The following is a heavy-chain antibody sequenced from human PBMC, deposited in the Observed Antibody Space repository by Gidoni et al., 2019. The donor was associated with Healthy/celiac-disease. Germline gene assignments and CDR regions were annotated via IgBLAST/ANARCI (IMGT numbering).Heavy chain of an antibody. CDR3: ARDRSVTSFWSGYTYYYYYYGMDV. Sequence: QVQLVESGGGVVQPGRSLRLSCAASGFTFSSYCMHWVRKAPGKGLEWVAVIWYDGSNKYYADSVKGRFTISRDNSKNTLYLQMNSLRAEDTAVYYCARDRSVTSFWSGYTYYYYYYGMDVWGQGTTVTVSS. CDR1: GFTFSSYC. D-gene: IGHD3-3*01. CDR2: IWYDGSNK. V-gene: IGHV3-33*01. J-gene: IGHJ6*02.